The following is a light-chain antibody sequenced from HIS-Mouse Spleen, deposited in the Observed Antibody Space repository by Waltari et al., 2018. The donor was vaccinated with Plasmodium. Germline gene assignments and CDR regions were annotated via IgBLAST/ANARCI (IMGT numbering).Light chain of an antibody. J-gene: IGLJ2*01. CDR2: EGS. Sequence: QSALTQPASVSGSPGQSTTILCNGTTSDVGSYKLVSCYQQHPGKAPKLMIYEGSKRPSGVSNRFSGSKSGNTASLTISGLQAEDEADYYCCSYAGSRMVFGGGTKLTVL. CDR3: CSYAGSRMV. CDR1: TSDVGSYKL. V-gene: IGLV2-23*01.